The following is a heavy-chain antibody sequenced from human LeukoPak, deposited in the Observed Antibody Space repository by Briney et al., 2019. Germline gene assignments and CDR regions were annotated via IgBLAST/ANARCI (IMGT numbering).Heavy chain of an antibody. V-gene: IGHV4-59*01. CDR3: ARGYGGYFDY. Sequence: SEALSLTCTVSGGSISSYYWSWTRQPPGKGLEWIGYIYYSGSTNYNPSLKSRVTISVDTSKNQFSLKLSSVTAADTAVYYCARGYGGYFDYWGQGTLVTVSS. D-gene: IGHD4-23*01. CDR1: GGSISSYY. J-gene: IGHJ4*02. CDR2: IYYSGST.